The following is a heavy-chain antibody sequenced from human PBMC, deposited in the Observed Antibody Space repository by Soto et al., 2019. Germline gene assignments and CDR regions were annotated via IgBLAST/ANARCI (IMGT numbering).Heavy chain of an antibody. CDR1: GYTFTSYG. Sequence: ASVKVSCKASGYTFTSYGISWVRQAPGQGLEWMGWISAYNGNTNYAQKLQGRVTMTTDTSTSTAYMELRSLRSDDTAVYYCARDVSRYYDFWSGYYADPDHDAFDIWGQGTMVNVSS. D-gene: IGHD3-3*01. CDR3: ARDVSRYYDFWSGYYADPDHDAFDI. V-gene: IGHV1-18*01. CDR2: ISAYNGNT. J-gene: IGHJ3*02.